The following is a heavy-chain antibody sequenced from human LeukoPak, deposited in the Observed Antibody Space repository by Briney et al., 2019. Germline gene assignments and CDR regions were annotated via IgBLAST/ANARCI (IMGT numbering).Heavy chain of an antibody. V-gene: IGHV1-69*13. CDR1: GGTFSSYA. D-gene: IGHD2-2*02. J-gene: IGHJ5*02. CDR3: ARGGERCSSTSCYTYRWFDP. CDR2: IIPIFGTA. Sequence: GASVKVSCKASGGTFSSYAISWVRQAPGQGLEWMGGIIPIFGTANYAQKFQGRVTITADESTSTAYMELSSLRSEDTAVYYCARGGERCSSTSCYTYRWFDPWGQETLVTVSS.